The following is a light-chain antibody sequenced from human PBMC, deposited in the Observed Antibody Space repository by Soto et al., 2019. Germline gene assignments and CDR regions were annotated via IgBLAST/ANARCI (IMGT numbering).Light chain of an antibody. CDR1: QSVSAF. V-gene: IGKV3-15*01. J-gene: IGKJ2*01. Sequence: EIVMTQSPATLSVSPGERASLSCRASQSVSAFLAWYQQKPGQAPSLLIYGPSTRATGVPARFSGNGSGTEFTLTISSLQSEDFAIYYCQQYNNWPYTFGQGTKLEIK. CDR2: GPS. CDR3: QQYNNWPYT.